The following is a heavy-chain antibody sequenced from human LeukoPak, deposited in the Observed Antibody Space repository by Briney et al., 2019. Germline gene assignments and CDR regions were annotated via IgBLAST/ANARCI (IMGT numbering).Heavy chain of an antibody. CDR3: AHLVVTMDCRSYFDY. V-gene: IGHV2-5*01. CDR1: DFSLSTPGMG. Sequence: SGPTLVNPTQTLTLTCTFSDFSLSTPGMGVGWIRQPPGKALEWLAFIYYNDDKRYSPSLRSRLTITRDTSKNQVVLAMTNMDPVDTATYYCAHLVVTMDCRSYFDYWGRGALVTVSS. J-gene: IGHJ4*02. CDR2: IYYNDDK. D-gene: IGHD3-10*01.